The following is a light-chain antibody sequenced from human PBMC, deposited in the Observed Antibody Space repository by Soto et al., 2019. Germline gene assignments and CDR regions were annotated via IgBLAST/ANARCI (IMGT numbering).Light chain of an antibody. V-gene: IGKV3-15*01. J-gene: IGKJ1*01. CDR3: QQYNNWPPWT. Sequence: VVLTQSPGTLSLSPGERATLSCRASQSVSSSYVAWYQQKPGQAPRLLIYGASTRATGIPARFSGSGSGTEFTLTISSLQSEDFAVYYCQQYNNWPPWTFGQGTKVDIK. CDR2: GAS. CDR1: QSVSSS.